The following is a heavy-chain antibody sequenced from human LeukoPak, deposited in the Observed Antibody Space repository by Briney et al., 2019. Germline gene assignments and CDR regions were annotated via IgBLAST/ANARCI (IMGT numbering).Heavy chain of an antibody. V-gene: IGHV4-59*01. Sequence: SETLSLTCTVSGGSISSYYWSWVRQPPEKGLEWIGYIHYIGSTNSNPSLKSRVTISVDTSKNQFSLKLSSVTAADTAVYYCARGSGYSNYYFDYWGRGTLVTVSS. J-gene: IGHJ4*02. D-gene: IGHD4-11*01. CDR2: IHYIGST. CDR3: ARGSGYSNYYFDY. CDR1: GGSISSYY.